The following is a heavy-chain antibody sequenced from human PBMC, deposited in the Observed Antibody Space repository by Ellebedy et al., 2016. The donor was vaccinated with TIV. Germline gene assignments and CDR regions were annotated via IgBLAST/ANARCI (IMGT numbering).Heavy chain of an antibody. V-gene: IGHV4-61*01. Sequence: MPSETLSLTCTVSGGSVSSGRYYWSWIRQPPGKGLEWVGYIYYSGSTNYNPSLKSRVTISIDTSKNQFSLRLTSVTAADTAVYYCARDDPSGWLEPWGQGTLVTVSS. J-gene: IGHJ5*02. CDR3: ARDDPSGWLEP. CDR1: GGSVSSGRYY. D-gene: IGHD3-10*01. CDR2: IYYSGST.